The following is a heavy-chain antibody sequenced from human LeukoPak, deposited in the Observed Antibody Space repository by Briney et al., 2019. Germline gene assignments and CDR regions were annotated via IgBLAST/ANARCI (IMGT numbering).Heavy chain of an antibody. CDR2: ISGSGGST. CDR3: AKMARWFAAPDY. J-gene: IGHJ4*02. Sequence: PGGSLRLSCAASGFTFSNYGMHWVRQAPGKGLEWVSAISGSGGSTYYADSVKGRFTISRDNSKNTLYLQMNSLRAEDTAVYYCAKMARWFAAPDYWGQGTLVTVSS. V-gene: IGHV3-23*01. D-gene: IGHD4-23*01. CDR1: GFTFSNYG.